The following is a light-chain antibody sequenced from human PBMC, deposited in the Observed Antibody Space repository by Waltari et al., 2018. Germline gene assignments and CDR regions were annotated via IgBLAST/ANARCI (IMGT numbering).Light chain of an antibody. CDR1: QSFSNTY. CDR2: GTS. CDR3: QQYGKSPYT. J-gene: IGKJ2*01. V-gene: IGKV3-20*01. Sequence: EIVLTQSPGTLSLSPGERATLSCRASQSFSNTYLAWYQQKPGQAPRLLIFGTSNRATGIPDRFSGGGSGTDFTLTISRLEPEDFAMYYCQQYGKSPYTFGQGTKLEIK.